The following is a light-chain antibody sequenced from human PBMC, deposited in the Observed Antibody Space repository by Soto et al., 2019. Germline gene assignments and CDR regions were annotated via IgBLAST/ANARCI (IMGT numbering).Light chain of an antibody. CDR3: CSYVGSSTLV. CDR2: EVT. Sequence: QSALTQPASVSGSPGQSITISCTGTHSDVGNYNLVSWYQQHPGKAPKFLIYEVTKRPSGVSNRFSGYKSGNTASLTISGLQAEDEADYYCCSYVGSSTLVFGGGTQLTVL. CDR1: HSDVGNYNL. V-gene: IGLV2-23*02. J-gene: IGLJ2*01.